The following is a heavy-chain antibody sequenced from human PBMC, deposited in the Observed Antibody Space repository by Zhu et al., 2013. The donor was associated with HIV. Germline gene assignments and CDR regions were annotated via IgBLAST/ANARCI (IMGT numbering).Heavy chain of an antibody. Sequence: QLQLVQSGAEVKKPGASVKVSCKSSGYAFVGYYIHWVRQVPGQGFEWVGWINPDSGDTDYAQKFLGRVSITRDTSIGTAFMEVRRLTSDDTAVYYCARSLGLTFGVVVWGQGTLVTVSS. D-gene: IGHD3-3*01. V-gene: IGHV1-2*02. J-gene: IGHJ4*02. CDR1: GYAFVGYY. CDR2: INPDSGDT. CDR3: ARSLGLTFGVVV.